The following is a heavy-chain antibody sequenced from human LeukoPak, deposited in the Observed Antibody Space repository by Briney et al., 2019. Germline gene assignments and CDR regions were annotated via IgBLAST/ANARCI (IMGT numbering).Heavy chain of an antibody. Sequence: GGSLRLSCAASGFTFSTYWMHWVRQAPGKGLLWVSRIKSDGSTNYADSVKGRFTISRDNAKNTVSLQMNSLRPEDTGVYYCARAPSEIGGYYPEYFRHWGQGTLVTVSS. CDR3: ARAPSEIGGYYPEYFRH. CDR2: IKSDGST. V-gene: IGHV3-74*01. J-gene: IGHJ1*01. CDR1: GFTFSTYW. D-gene: IGHD3-22*01.